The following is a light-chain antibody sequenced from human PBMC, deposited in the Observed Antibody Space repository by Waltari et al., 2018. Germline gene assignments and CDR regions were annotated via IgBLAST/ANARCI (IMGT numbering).Light chain of an antibody. CDR2: TAS. J-gene: IGKJ1*01. V-gene: IGKV1-39*01. CDR3: QQSSSTPPWT. CDR1: QTISRY. Sequence: DIQMTQSPSSLSASVVDIVTITCRANQTISRYLNWYQQKPGKAPHLLIYTASSLQSGVPSRFSGSGSGTDFTLTISSLQPEDFATYYCQQSSSTPPWTFGQGTKVEIK.